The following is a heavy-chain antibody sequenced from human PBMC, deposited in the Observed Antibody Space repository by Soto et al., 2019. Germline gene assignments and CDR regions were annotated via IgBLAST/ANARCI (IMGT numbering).Heavy chain of an antibody. D-gene: IGHD5-18*01. CDR1: GFTFSSYA. V-gene: IGHV3-30-3*01. J-gene: IGHJ6*02. Sequence: QVQLVESGGGVVQPGRSLRLSCAASGFTFSSYAMHWVRQAPGKGLEWVAVISYDGSNKYYADSVKGRFTISRDNSKNTLYRQMNSLRAEDTAVYYCARGPVQLWPFGYYGMDVWGQGTTVTVSS. CDR3: ARGPVQLWPFGYYGMDV. CDR2: ISYDGSNK.